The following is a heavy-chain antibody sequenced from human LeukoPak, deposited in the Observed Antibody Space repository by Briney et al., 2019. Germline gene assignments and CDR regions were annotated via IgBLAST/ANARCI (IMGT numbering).Heavy chain of an antibody. D-gene: IGHD4-11*01. CDR2: ISFDGSNK. V-gene: IGHV3-30*18. CDR3: AKDGAYINYQYYFDS. Sequence: GGSLRLSCAASGFSFSDYGIHWVRQAPGKGLEWVAVISFDGSNKYYADSVKGRFTISRDNSKTTLSLQMNSLRVEDTAVYYCAKDGAYINYQYYFDSWGRGTLVTVSS. J-gene: IGHJ4*02. CDR1: GFSFSDYG.